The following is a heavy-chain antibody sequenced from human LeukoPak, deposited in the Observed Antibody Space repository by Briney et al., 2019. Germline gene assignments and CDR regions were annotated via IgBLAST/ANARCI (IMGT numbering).Heavy chain of an antibody. D-gene: IGHD3-3*01. CDR2: MNPNSGNT. CDR1: GYTFTSYD. Sequence: ASVKVSCKASGYTFTSYDINWVRQATGQGLEWMGWMNPNSGNTGYAQKFQGRVTMTRNTSISTAYMELSSLRSEDTAVYYCASFWSGYYTYYYFDYWGQGTLVTVSS. V-gene: IGHV1-8*01. J-gene: IGHJ4*02. CDR3: ASFWSGYYTYYYFDY.